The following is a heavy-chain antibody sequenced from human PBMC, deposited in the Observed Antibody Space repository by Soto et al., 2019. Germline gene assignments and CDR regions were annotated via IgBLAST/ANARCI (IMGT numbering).Heavy chain of an antibody. CDR1: GFTFSSYD. J-gene: IGHJ4*02. D-gene: IGHD1-7*01. CDR2: ISSNGGTT. CDR3: VRRVSGNYDY. V-gene: IGHV3-64*01. Sequence: GGSLRLSCVASGFTFSSYDMHWVRQVPGKGLEYVSSISSNGGTTYYGNSVKGRFTISRDNSKNTLYLQMGSLRAEDMAVYYCVRRVSGNYDYWGQGT.